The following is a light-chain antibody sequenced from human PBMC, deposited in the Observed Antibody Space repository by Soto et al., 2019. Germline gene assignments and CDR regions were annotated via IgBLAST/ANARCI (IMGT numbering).Light chain of an antibody. Sequence: QSALTQPDSVSGSPGQSITISCAGASSDIGGYNYVSWYQQPPGTAPKLIIYEARNRPSGVPDRFSGSKSGNTASLTISGLQAADEADYYCSLYTSENTYVFGTGTKLTVL. CDR1: SSDIGGYNY. V-gene: IGLV2-18*01. CDR2: EAR. J-gene: IGLJ1*01. CDR3: SLYTSENTYV.